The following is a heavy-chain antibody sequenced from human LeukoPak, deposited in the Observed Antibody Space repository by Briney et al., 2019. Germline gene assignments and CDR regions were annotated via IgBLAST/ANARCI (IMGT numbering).Heavy chain of an antibody. CDR2: INHSGST. J-gene: IGHJ4*02. CDR3: TRGGPEDIPEY. Sequence: SETLSLTCAVYGGSFSDNYWSWIRQSPGKGLEWIGEINHSGSTNYNPSLKSRVTMSLDTSKNQFSLKLNSVTAADTAAYYCTRGGPEDIPEYWGQGTLVTVSS. D-gene: IGHD2-21*01. V-gene: IGHV4-34*01. CDR1: GGSFSDNY.